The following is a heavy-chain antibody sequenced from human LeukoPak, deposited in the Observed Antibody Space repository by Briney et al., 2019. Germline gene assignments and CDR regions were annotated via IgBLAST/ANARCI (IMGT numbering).Heavy chain of an antibody. CDR2: IYYSGST. V-gene: IGHV4-59*12. CDR1: GGSISSYY. CDR3: ARLSDFWSGLGSEYNWFDP. J-gene: IGHJ5*02. D-gene: IGHD3-3*01. Sequence: SETLSLTCTVSGGSISSYYWSWIRQPPGKGLEWIGYIYYSGSTNYNPSLKSRVTISVDTSKNQFSLKLSSVTAADTAVYYCARLSDFWSGLGSEYNWFDPWGQGTLVTVSS.